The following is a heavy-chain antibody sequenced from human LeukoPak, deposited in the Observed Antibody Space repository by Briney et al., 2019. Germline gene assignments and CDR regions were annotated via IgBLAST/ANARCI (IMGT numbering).Heavy chain of an antibody. Sequence: GGSLRLSCAASGFTFSSYAMSWVRQAPGKGLEWVSTISGSGSSTYYADSVKGRFTISRDNSENTLYLQMNSLRAEDTALYYCAKDYSNIPAPANPLFDYWGQGTLVTVSS. V-gene: IGHV3-23*01. D-gene: IGHD6-13*01. J-gene: IGHJ4*02. CDR1: GFTFSSYA. CDR2: ISGSGSST. CDR3: AKDYSNIPAPANPLFDY.